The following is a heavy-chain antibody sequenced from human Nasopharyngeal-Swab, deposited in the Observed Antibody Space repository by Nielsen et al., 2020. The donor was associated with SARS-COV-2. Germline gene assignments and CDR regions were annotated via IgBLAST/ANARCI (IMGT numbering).Heavy chain of an antibody. Sequence: GGSLRLFCAASGFPFSSYWMSWVRQAPGKGLEWVANIKEDGSEKYYVDSVKGRFTISRDNAKNSLYLQMNSLRAEDTAVYYCAGGNSADHWGQGTLVTVSS. D-gene: IGHD4-23*01. CDR3: AGGNSADH. CDR1: GFPFSSYW. CDR2: IKEDGSEK. V-gene: IGHV3-7*03. J-gene: IGHJ4*02.